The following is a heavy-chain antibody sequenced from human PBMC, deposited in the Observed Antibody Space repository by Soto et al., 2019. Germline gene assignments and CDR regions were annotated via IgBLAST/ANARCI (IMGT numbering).Heavy chain of an antibody. D-gene: IGHD1-1*01. CDR1: GYTFTSYG. CDR2: ISAYNGNT. V-gene: IGHV1-18*01. Sequence: ASVKVSCKASGYTFTSYGISWVRQAPGQGLEWMGWISAYNGNTNYAQKLQGRVTMTTDTSTSTAYMELRSLRSDDTAVYYCATESEVDWNAAGGAFDIWGQGTMVTVSS. J-gene: IGHJ3*02. CDR3: ATESEVDWNAAGGAFDI.